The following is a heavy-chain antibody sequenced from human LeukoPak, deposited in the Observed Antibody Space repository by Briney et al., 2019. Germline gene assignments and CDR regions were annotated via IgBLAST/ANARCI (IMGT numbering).Heavy chain of an antibody. Sequence: GGSLRLSCATSGFTFVDYGLSWVRRAPGKGLEWLCAINYNGAITDYADSVKGRFTISRDNAKNSLYLRMDSLRAEDTALYYCARERDGRFFDYWGQGTLVTVSS. CDR3: ARERDGRFFDY. CDR2: INYNGAIT. CDR1: GFTFVDYG. J-gene: IGHJ4*02. V-gene: IGHV3-20*04. D-gene: IGHD5-24*01.